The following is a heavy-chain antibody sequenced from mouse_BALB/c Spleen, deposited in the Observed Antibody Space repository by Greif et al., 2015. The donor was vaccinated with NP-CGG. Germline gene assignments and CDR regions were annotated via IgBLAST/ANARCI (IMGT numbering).Heavy chain of an antibody. V-gene: IGHV1-77*01. J-gene: IGHJ1*01. Sequence: VQLQQSGAELARPGASVKLSCKASGYTFTDYYINWVKQRTGQGLEWIGEIYPGSGNTYYSEKFKGKATLTADKSSSTAYMQLSSLTSEDSAVYFCARYYGSIYWYFDVWGAGTTVTVSS. CDR2: IYPGSGNT. CDR1: GYTFTDYY. D-gene: IGHD1-1*01. CDR3: ARYYGSIYWYFDV.